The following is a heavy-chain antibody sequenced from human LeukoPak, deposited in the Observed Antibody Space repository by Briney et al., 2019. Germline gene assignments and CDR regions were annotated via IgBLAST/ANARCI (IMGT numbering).Heavy chain of an antibody. CDR3: ARGGADYCSSTSCYVSRWFDP. CDR1: GGSFSGYY. V-gene: IGHV4-34*01. CDR2: INHSGST. D-gene: IGHD2-2*01. J-gene: IGHJ5*02. Sequence: SETLSLTCAVYGGSFSGYYWSWIRQPPGKGLEWIGEINHSGSTNYNPSLKSRVTISVDTSKNQFSLKLSSVTAADTAVYYCARGGADYCSSTSCYVSRWFDPWGQGTLVTVSS.